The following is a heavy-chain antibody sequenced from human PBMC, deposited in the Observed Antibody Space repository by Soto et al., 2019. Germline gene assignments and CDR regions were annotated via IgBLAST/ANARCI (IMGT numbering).Heavy chain of an antibody. Sequence: SVKVSCKASGGTFSSFPISWVRQAPGQGLEWMGGIIPIFETTNYAQKFQGRVTITADEFTSTAYMELSSLRSEDTAVYYCARDLMTTPNYYYGMDVWGQGTTVTVSS. CDR2: IIPIFETT. V-gene: IGHV1-69*13. J-gene: IGHJ6*02. CDR3: ARDLMTTPNYYYGMDV. CDR1: GGTFSSFP. D-gene: IGHD2-15*01.